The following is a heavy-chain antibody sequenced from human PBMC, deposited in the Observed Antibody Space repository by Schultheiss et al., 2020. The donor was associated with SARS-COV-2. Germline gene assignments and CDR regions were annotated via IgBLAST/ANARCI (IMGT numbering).Heavy chain of an antibody. Sequence: GGSLRLSCAASGFTFSSYWMHWVRQAPGKGLVWVSRINEDGSVTTYADSVKGRFTISRDNSKNTLYLQMSSLRAEDTAVYYCVKAPYPRHWYFDLWGRGTLVTVSS. V-gene: IGHV3-74*01. CDR3: VKAPYPRHWYFDL. J-gene: IGHJ2*01. CDR2: INEDGSVT. CDR1: GFTFSSYW. D-gene: IGHD6-6*01.